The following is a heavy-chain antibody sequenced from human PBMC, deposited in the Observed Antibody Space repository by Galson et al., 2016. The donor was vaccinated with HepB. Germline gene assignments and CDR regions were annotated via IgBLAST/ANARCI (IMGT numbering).Heavy chain of an antibody. V-gene: IGHV6-1*01. CDR1: GDSVSSNSAA. CDR2: TYYRSYWYN. Sequence: CAISGDSVSSNSAAWNWIRQSPSGGLEWLGRTYYRSYWYNDYAVSVKSRININPDTSQNQFSLQLNSLTPEDTAVYYCANELGGMLHGFDIWGQGTMVTVSS. J-gene: IGHJ3*02. D-gene: IGHD2-8*01. CDR3: ANELGGMLHGFDI.